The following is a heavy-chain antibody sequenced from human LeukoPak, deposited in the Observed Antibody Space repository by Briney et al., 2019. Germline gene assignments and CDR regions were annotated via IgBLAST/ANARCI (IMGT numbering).Heavy chain of an antibody. Sequence: GGSLRLSCAASGFTFSSYSMNWVRQAPGKGLEWVSSISSSSSYIYYADSVKGRFTISRDNAKNSLYLQMNSLRAEDTAVYYCASSMTTVTNNAFDIWGQGTMVTVSS. D-gene: IGHD4-17*01. CDR3: ASSMTTVTNNAFDI. CDR1: GFTFSSYS. J-gene: IGHJ3*02. V-gene: IGHV3-21*01. CDR2: ISSSSSYI.